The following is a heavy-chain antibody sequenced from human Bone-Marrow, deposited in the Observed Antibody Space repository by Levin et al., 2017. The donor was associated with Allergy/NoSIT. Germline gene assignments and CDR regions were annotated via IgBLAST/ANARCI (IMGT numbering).Heavy chain of an antibody. CDR3: ARVAYSDSSGFIDY. D-gene: IGHD3-22*01. V-gene: IGHV1-2*02. Sequence: AASVKVSCKASGYTFTGYYIHWVRQAPGQGLEWMGWIKPNSGGTTYAQKFQGRVTMTRDTSISTAYMELSRLRSDDTAVYYCARVAYSDSSGFIDYWGQGTLVTVSS. CDR1: GYTFTGYY. CDR2: IKPNSGGT. J-gene: IGHJ4*02.